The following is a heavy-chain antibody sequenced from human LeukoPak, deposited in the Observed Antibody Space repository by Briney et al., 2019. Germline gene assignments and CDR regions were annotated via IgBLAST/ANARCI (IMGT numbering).Heavy chain of an antibody. CDR2: IYYSGST. CDR3: ARDQGPRTDP. V-gene: IGHV4-59*01. Sequence: SETLSLTCTVSGDSISSYYWSWIRQPPGKGLEWIGYIYYSGSTNYNPSLKSRVTISVDTSKNQFSLKLTSVTAADTAVYYCARDQGPRTDPWGQGTRVTVSS. J-gene: IGHJ5*02. CDR1: GDSISSYY.